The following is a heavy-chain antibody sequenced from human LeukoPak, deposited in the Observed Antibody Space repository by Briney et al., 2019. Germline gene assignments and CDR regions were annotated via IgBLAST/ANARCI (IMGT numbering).Heavy chain of an antibody. CDR1: GFTFSSYA. CDR2: ISGSGGRT. V-gene: IGHV3-23*01. J-gene: IGHJ4*02. Sequence: GGSLRLSCAASGFTFSSYAMSWVRQAPGKGLEWVSVISGSGGRTYYADSVKGRFTISRDNSKNTLYLQMNSLRAEDTAVYYCAKDRVGATLYFDYWGQGTLVTVSS. D-gene: IGHD1-26*01. CDR3: AKDRVGATLYFDY.